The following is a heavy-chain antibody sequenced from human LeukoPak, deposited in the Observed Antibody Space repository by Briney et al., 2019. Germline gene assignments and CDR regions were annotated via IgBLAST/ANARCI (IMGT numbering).Heavy chain of an antibody. CDR3: ARESNYYDSSVYYYGY. CDR2: IIPIFGTA. J-gene: IGHJ4*02. D-gene: IGHD3-22*01. Sequence: GSSVKVSCKASGGTFSSYAISWVRQAPGQGLEWMGGIIPIFGTANYAQKFQGRVTITADESTSTAYMELSSLRSEDTAVYYCARESNYYDSSVYYYGYWGQEPLVTVSS. CDR1: GGTFSSYA. V-gene: IGHV1-69*01.